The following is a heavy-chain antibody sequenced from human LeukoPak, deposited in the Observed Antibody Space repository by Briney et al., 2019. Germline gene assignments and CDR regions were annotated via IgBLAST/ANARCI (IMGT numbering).Heavy chain of an antibody. D-gene: IGHD4-23*01. CDR3: ARGGNSNLNWFDP. Sequence: GESLKISCKGSGYSFTTYWIGWVRQTPGKGLEWMGIIYPSDSDTKYSPSFQGQVTISADKSISTAYLQWSSLKASDTAMYYCARGGNSNLNWFDPWGQGTLVTVSS. V-gene: IGHV5-51*01. CDR2: IYPSDSDT. J-gene: IGHJ5*02. CDR1: GYSFTTYW.